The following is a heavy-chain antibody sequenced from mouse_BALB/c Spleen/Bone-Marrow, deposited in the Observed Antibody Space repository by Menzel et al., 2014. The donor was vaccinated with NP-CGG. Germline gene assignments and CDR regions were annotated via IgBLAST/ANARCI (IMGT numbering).Heavy chain of an antibody. V-gene: IGHV3-8*02. Sequence: EVMLVESGPSLVKPSQTLSLTCSVTGDSITRGYWNWIRKFPGNKLEYMGYISYSGSTYYSPSLKSRISITRATSKNQYYQQMNSVTDDDTATYYGATYDGCYFDVWGQGTTLTVSS. CDR2: ISYSGST. CDR3: ATYDGCYFDV. D-gene: IGHD2-3*01. CDR1: GDSITRGY. J-gene: IGHJ2*01.